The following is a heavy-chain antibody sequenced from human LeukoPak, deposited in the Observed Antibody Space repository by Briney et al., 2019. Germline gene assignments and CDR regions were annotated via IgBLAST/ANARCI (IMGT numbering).Heavy chain of an antibody. V-gene: IGHV3-21*01. CDR3: ACPPSSSSNS. CDR1: GFTFSSYN. D-gene: IGHD2-2*01. Sequence: GGSLRLSCAASGFTFSSYNMNWVPQAPGKGLEWVSSISSGSTYLYYSDSVKGRFTISRDNAKNSLYLQMNSLRAEDTAVYYCACPPSSSSNSWGQGTLVTVSS. CDR2: ISSGSTYL. J-gene: IGHJ4*02.